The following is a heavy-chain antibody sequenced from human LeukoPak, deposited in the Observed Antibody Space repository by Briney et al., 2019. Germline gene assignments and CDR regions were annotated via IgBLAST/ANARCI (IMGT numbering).Heavy chain of an antibody. CDR2: INHSGST. Sequence: SETLSLTCAVYGGSFSGYYWSWIRQPPGKGLEWIGEINHSGSTYYNPSLKSRVTISVDTSKNQFSLKLSSVTAADTAVYYCASSENFDYWGQGTLVTVSS. CDR1: GGSFSGYY. J-gene: IGHJ4*02. V-gene: IGHV4-34*01. CDR3: ASSENFDY.